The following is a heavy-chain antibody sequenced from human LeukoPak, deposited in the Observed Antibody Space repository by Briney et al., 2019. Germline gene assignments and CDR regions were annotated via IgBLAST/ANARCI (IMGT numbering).Heavy chain of an antibody. V-gene: IGHV3-23*01. J-gene: IGHJ4*02. CDR3: ANDYVAATRRGFDY. CDR1: GFTFSSYA. D-gene: IGHD2-15*01. Sequence: PGGSLRLSCAASGFTFSSYAMSWVRQAPGKGLEWVSAISGSGGSTYYADSVKGRFTISRDNSKNTLYLQMNSLRAEDTAVYYCANDYVAATRRGFDYWGQGTLVSVSS. CDR2: ISGSGGST.